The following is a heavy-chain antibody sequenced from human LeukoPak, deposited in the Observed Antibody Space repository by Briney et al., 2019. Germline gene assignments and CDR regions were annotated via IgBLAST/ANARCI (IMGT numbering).Heavy chain of an antibody. CDR1: GGSFSGYY. CDR3: ARGANDSNERAFDY. Sequence: SETLSLTCAVYGGSFSGYYWSWIRQPPGKGLEWIGEINHSGSTNYNPSLKCRVTISVDTSKNQFSLKLSSVTAADTAVYYCARGANDSNERAFDYWGQGTLVTVSS. CDR2: INHSGST. V-gene: IGHV4-34*01. D-gene: IGHD1-1*01. J-gene: IGHJ4*02.